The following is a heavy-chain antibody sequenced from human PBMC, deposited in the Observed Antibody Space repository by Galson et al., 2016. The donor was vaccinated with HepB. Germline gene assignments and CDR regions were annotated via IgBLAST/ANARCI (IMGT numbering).Heavy chain of an antibody. CDR3: ARKETSVAGYYLYYGMDV. CDR1: GYNFINYW. Sequence: QSGAEVKKPGESLRISCKASGYNFINYWIGWVRQMPGKGLEWMGIVFPGDSDVRYSPSFQGQVTISADKSINTAYLQWSSLQASDSAIYYCARKETSVAGYYLYYGMDVWGKGTTVTVSS. CDR2: VFPGDSDV. D-gene: IGHD6-19*01. V-gene: IGHV5-51*01. J-gene: IGHJ6*04.